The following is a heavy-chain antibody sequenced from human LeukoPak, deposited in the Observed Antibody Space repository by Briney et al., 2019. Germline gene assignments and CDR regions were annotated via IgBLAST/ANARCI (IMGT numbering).Heavy chain of an antibody. Sequence: SVTVSCKASGGTFSSYAISWVRQAPGQGLEWMGRIIPILGIANYAQKFQGRVTITADKSTSTAYMELSSLRSEDTAVYYCARVAGHYYDSRSHDAFDIWGQGTMVTVSS. J-gene: IGHJ3*02. CDR2: IIPILGIA. CDR1: GGTFSSYA. V-gene: IGHV1-69*04. CDR3: ARVAGHYYDSRSHDAFDI. D-gene: IGHD3-22*01.